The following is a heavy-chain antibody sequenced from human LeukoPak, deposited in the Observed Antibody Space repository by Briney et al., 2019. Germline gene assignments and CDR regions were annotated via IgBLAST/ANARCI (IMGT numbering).Heavy chain of an antibody. J-gene: IGHJ5*02. CDR1: GYTFTGYY. CDR3: ARGGFSIAAGNWFDP. D-gene: IGHD6-13*01. V-gene: IGHV1-2*02. Sequence: GASVKVSCKASGYTFTGYYMHWVRQAPGQGLEWMGWINPNSGGTNCAQKFQGRVTMTRDTSISTAYMELSRLRSDDTAVYYCARGGFSIAAGNWFDPWGQGTLVTVSS. CDR2: INPNSGGT.